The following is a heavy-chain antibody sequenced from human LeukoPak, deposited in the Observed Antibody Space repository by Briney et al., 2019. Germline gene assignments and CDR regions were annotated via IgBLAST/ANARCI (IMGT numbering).Heavy chain of an antibody. J-gene: IGHJ5*02. CDR2: IDPNRDDA. CDR3: ARALPHRRLMDTTMEQHWFDP. Sequence: GASVKVSCKASGYNFRGYYIHWARQAPGQGLEWMGWIDPNRDDANYAQKFQGRVTMTRDTSISTAYMELTRLTSDDTAVYYCARALPHRRLMDTTMEQHWFDPWGQGTLVTVSS. D-gene: IGHD5-18*01. CDR1: GYNFRGYY. V-gene: IGHV1-2*02.